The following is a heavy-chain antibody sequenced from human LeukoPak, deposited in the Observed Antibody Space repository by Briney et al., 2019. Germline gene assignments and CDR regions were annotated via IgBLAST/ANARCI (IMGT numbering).Heavy chain of an antibody. Sequence: PGRSLRLSCAASGFIFSSYGMHWVRQAPGKGLEWVATIWYDGGNKYYAASVKGRFTISRDNSKNTLYLQMSSLRAEDTAVYYCARAAGAGSDAFAFWGQGTMVTVSS. CDR3: ARAAGAGSDAFAF. CDR1: GFIFSSYG. V-gene: IGHV3-33*01. CDR2: IWYDGGNK. J-gene: IGHJ3*01. D-gene: IGHD6-13*01.